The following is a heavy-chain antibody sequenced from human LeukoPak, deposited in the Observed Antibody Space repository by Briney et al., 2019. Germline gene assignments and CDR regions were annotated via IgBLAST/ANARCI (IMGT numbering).Heavy chain of an antibody. Sequence: ASVKVSCKASGYTFTSYYMHWVRQAPGQGLEWMGIINPSGGSTSYAQKFQGRVTMTRDTSINTAYMDLSSLRSDDTAVYYCARDFLGRINGGANYFGMGVWGQGTTVIVSS. D-gene: IGHD4/OR15-4a*01. CDR2: INPSGGST. CDR1: GYTFTSYY. CDR3: ARDFLGRINGGANYFGMGV. V-gene: IGHV1-46*01. J-gene: IGHJ6*02.